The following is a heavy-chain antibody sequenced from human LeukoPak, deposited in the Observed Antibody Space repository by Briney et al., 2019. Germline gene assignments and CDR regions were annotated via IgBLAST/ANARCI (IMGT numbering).Heavy chain of an antibody. V-gene: IGHV3-30-3*01. CDR2: ISYDGSNK. Sequence: GGSLRLSCAASGFTFSSCAMHWVRQAPGKGLEWVAVISYDGSNKYYADSVKGRFTISRDNSKNTLYLQMNSLRAEDTAVYYCARNFLVDYWGQGTLVTVSS. CDR3: ARNFLVDY. J-gene: IGHJ4*02. CDR1: GFTFSSCA. D-gene: IGHD3-3*01.